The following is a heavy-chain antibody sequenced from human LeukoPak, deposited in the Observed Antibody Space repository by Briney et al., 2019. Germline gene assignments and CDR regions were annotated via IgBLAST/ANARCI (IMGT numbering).Heavy chain of an antibody. CDR3: ARVRGQLGFDY. D-gene: IGHD3-10*01. CDR1: GGSFSSSSYY. Sequence: SETLSLTCTVSGGSFSSSSYYWGWIRQPPGKGLEWIGRIYYSGRTYYNSSLKSRVTISVDTSKNQFSLKLSSVTAADTAVYYCARVRGQLGFDYGGQGTLVTVSS. V-gene: IGHV4-39*01. J-gene: IGHJ4*02. CDR2: IYYSGRT.